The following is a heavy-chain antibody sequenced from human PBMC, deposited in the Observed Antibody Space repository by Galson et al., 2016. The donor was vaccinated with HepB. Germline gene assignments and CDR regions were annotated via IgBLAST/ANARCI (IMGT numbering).Heavy chain of an antibody. CDR3: VTLRGAL. V-gene: IGHV3-7*01. CDR1: GFALSNYW. J-gene: IGHJ4*02. D-gene: IGHD3-10*01. CDR2: INKDGRQK. Sequence: SLRLSCAASGFALSNYWINWVRQGPGKGLEWVANINKDGRQKYYVDSVKGRFTIPRDNADNSLSLEMNSLRAEDTAVYYCVTLRGALWGQGALVTVSS.